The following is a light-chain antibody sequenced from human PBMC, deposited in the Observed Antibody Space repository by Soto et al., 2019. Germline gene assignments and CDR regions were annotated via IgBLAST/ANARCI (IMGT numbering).Light chain of an antibody. CDR3: QQYNSYSWLS. CDR2: KAS. V-gene: IGKV1-5*03. CDR1: QSIKSW. Sequence: DIQLTQSPSPLSASVGDRVTITCRASQSIKSWLAWYQQKPGEAPKLLIYKASTLGSGVPSRFSGSASGTEFTLTINSLQPDDFAMYYCQQYNSYSWLSFGGGTKVDI. J-gene: IGKJ4*01.